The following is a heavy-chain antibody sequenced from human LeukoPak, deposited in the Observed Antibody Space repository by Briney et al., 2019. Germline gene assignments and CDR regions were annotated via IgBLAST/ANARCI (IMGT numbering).Heavy chain of an antibody. J-gene: IGHJ4*02. CDR3: ARDRLRFLERNFDY. CDR2: IIPIFGTA. CDR1: GGTFSSYA. V-gene: IGHV1-69*13. Sequence: SVKVSCKASGGTFSSYAISWVRQAPGQGLEWMGGIIPIFGTANYAQKFQGRVTITADESTSTAYMELRSLRSDDTAVYYCARDRLRFLERNFDYWGQGTLVTVSS. D-gene: IGHD3-3*01.